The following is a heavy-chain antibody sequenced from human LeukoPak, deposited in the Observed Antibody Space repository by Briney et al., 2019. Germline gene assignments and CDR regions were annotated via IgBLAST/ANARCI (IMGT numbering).Heavy chain of an antibody. CDR2: INPNSGGT. CDR1: GYTFTGYY. J-gene: IGHJ3*02. Sequence: ASVKVSYKASGYTFTGYYMHWVRQAPGQGLEWMGWINPNSGGTNYAQKFQGRVTMTRDTSISTAYMELSRLRSDDTAVYYCARGDDILTLMAFDIWGQGTMVTVSS. V-gene: IGHV1-2*02. D-gene: IGHD3-9*01. CDR3: ARGDDILTLMAFDI.